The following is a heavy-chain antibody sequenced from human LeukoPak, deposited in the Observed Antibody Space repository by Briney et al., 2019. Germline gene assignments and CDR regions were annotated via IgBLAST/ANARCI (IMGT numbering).Heavy chain of an antibody. V-gene: IGHV1-8*03. CDR3: ARGESGSYSLDY. Sequence: ASVKVSCKASGYTFTTYDINWVRQATGQGLEWMGWMNPNSGDTDCAQKFQGRVTITRNTSISTAYMELSSLRSDDTAVYYCARGESGSYSLDYWGQGTLVTVSS. CDR1: GYTFTTYD. D-gene: IGHD1-26*01. J-gene: IGHJ4*02. CDR2: MNPNSGDT.